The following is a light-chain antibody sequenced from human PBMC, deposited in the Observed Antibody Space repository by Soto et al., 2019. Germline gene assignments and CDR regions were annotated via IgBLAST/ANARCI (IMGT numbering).Light chain of an antibody. CDR2: YDD. CDR3: AAWDDRLNGPV. J-gene: IGLJ2*01. Sequence: QSVLTQPPSVSEAPRQRVTISCSGSSSNIGNNGVNWYQQLPGKAPKLLIYYDDMLPSGVSDRFSGSKSGTSASLAISGLQSEDEADYYCAAWDDRLNGPVFGGGTKVTVL. V-gene: IGLV1-36*01. CDR1: SSNIGNNG.